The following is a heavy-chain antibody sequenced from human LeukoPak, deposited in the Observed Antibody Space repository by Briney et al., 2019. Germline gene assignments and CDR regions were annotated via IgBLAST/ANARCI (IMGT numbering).Heavy chain of an antibody. D-gene: IGHD1-26*01. CDR2: INWNGGST. Sequence: GSLRLSCAASGFTFDDYGMSWVRQAPGKGLEWVSGINWNGGSTGYADSVKGRFTISRDNAKNSLYLQINSPRVEDTAVYYCASLAGGYFFDHWGQGTLVTVSS. V-gene: IGHV3-20*04. CDR3: ASLAGGYFFDH. CDR1: GFTFDDYG. J-gene: IGHJ4*02.